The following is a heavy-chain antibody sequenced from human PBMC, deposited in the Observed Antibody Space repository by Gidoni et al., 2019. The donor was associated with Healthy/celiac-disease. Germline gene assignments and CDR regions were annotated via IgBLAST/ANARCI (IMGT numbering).Heavy chain of an antibody. CDR1: GFTFSSYA. D-gene: IGHD1-20*01. CDR2: ISYDGSNK. Sequence: QVQLVESGGGVVQPGRSLRLSCAASGFTFSSYAMHWVRQAPGKGLEWVAVISYDGSNKYYADSVKGRFTISRDNSKNTLYLQMNSLRAEDTAVYYCARADLNNWNDVGFDYWGQGTLVTVSS. V-gene: IGHV3-30*04. CDR3: ARADLNNWNDVGFDY. J-gene: IGHJ4*02.